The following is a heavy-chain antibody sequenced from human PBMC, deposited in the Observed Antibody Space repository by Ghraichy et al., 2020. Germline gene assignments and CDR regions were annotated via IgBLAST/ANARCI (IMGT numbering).Heavy chain of an antibody. D-gene: IGHD3-22*01. CDR3: ARVGSGDDYYDTSGYDAFDI. CDR2: ISYDGSNK. V-gene: IGHV3-30*04. Sequence: GGSLRLSCAASGFTFSIYAIHWVRQAPGKGLEWVAVISYDGSNKYYADSVKGRFTISRDNSKNTLSLQMNSLRTEDTAVYYCARVGSGDDYYDTSGYDAFDIWGQGTMVTVSS. CDR1: GFTFSIYA. J-gene: IGHJ3*02.